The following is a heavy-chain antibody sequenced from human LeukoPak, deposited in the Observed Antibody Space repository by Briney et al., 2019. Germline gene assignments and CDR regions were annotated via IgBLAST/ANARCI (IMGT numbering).Heavy chain of an antibody. V-gene: IGHV1-58*01. CDR1: GFTFTSSA. Sequence: GTSVKVSCKASGFTFTSSAVQWVRQARGRRLEWIGWIVVGSGNTNYAQKFQERVTITRDMSTSTAYMELSSLRSEDTAVYYCAADWTLGALGFWGQGTLVTVSS. D-gene: IGHD3-16*01. CDR3: AADWTLGALGF. CDR2: IVVGSGNT. J-gene: IGHJ4*02.